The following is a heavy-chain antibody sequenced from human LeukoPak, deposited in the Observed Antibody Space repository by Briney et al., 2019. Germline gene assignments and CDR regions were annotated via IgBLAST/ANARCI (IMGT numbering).Heavy chain of an antibody. CDR1: GFTFSNAW. D-gene: IGHD3-10*01. V-gene: IGHV3-23*01. Sequence: GGSLRLSCAASGFTFSNAWMSWVRQAPGKGLEWVSAISGSGGSTYYADSVKGRFTISGDNSKNTLYLQMNSLRAEDTAVYYCAKEDTAMAIHYYGSGSSFDYWGQGTLVTVSS. CDR2: ISGSGGST. J-gene: IGHJ4*02. CDR3: AKEDTAMAIHYYGSGSSFDY.